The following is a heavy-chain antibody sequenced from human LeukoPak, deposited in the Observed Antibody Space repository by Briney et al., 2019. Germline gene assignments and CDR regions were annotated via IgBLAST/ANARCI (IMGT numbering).Heavy chain of an antibody. CDR1: GFTFSSYA. Sequence: PGGSLRLSCAASGFTFSSYAMSWVRPAPGKGLEWVSLFSDSAGGTYYADSVKGRFTISRDNSKNTLYLQMNSLRVEDTAIYYCAKQLHSRAWDYFDYWGQGTLVTVSS. J-gene: IGHJ4*02. CDR3: AKQLHSRAWDYFDY. V-gene: IGHV3-23*01. CDR2: FSDSAGGT. D-gene: IGHD6-19*01.